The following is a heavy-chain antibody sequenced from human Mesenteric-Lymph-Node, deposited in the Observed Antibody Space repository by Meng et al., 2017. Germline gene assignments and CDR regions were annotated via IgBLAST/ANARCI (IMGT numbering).Heavy chain of an antibody. V-gene: IGHV3-11*04. CDR3: GAYYYGSATSSI. J-gene: IGHJ3*02. D-gene: IGHD3-10*01. CDR2: VSSSGYTI. Sequence: GESLKISCATSGFTFSDYYMSWIRQAPGKGLEWVSCVSSSGYTIYYADSVKGRFTISRDNTNDSLFLQMNSLRVEDTAVYYCGAYYYGSATSSIWGPGTMVTVSS. CDR1: GFTFSDYY.